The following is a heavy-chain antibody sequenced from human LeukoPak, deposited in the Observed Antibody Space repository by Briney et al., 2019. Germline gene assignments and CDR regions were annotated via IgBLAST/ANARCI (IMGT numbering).Heavy chain of an antibody. CDR2: IYHSGST. V-gene: IGHV4-4*02. Sequence: PSETLSLTCAVSGGSISSSNWWTWVRPPPGKGLGWIGEIYHSGSTHYNPSLKSRVTISVDKSKNQFSLKLSSVTAADTAIYYCARGDYSGAHFDYWGQGTLVTVSS. J-gene: IGHJ4*02. CDR1: GGSISSSNW. CDR3: ARGDYSGAHFDY. D-gene: IGHD1-26*01.